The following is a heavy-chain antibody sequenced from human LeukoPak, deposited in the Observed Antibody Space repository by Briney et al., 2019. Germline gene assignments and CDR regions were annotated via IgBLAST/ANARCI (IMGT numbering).Heavy chain of an antibody. J-gene: IGHJ6*03. CDR2: IGTSSTTI. CDR3: ARFAAGGSYYYYMDV. V-gene: IGHV3-48*01. Sequence: GGSLRLSCAASGFTFSSYTMNWVRQPPGRGLEWVSNIGTSSTTIYYADSVKGRFTISRDNAKNSLYLQMNSLRADDTAVYYCARFAAGGSYYYYMDVWGKGTTVTVSS. CDR1: GFTFSSYT. D-gene: IGHD6-25*01.